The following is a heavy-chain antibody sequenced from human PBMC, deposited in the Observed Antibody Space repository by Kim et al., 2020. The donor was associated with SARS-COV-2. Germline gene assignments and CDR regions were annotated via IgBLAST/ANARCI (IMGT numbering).Heavy chain of an antibody. D-gene: IGHD1-1*01. Sequence: TATYAPKFQGKVTITADESTSTAYMELSSLRSEDTAVYYCARGEPFNFDYWGQGTLVTVSS. V-gene: IGHV1-69*01. J-gene: IGHJ4*02. CDR2: TA. CDR3: ARGEPFNFDY.